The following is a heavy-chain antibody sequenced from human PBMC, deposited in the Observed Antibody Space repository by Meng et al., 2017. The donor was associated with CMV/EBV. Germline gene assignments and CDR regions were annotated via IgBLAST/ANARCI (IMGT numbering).Heavy chain of an antibody. D-gene: IGHD6-6*01. V-gene: IGHV3-21*01. CDR3: ARGAAARPIDY. J-gene: IGHJ4*02. CDR1: GFTFSNYS. Sequence: GESLKISCAASGFTFSNYSMNWVRQAPGKGLEWVSSISSSSSYIYYADSVKGRFTISRDNAKNSLYLQMNSLRAEDTAVYYCARGAAARPIDYWGQGTLVTVSS. CDR2: ISSSSSYI.